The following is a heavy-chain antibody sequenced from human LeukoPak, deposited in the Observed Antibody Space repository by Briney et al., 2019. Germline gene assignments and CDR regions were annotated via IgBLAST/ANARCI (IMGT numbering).Heavy chain of an antibody. D-gene: IGHD4-17*01. CDR1: GFTFSSYG. Sequence: GGSLRLSCAASGFTFSSYGMHWVRQAPGKGLEWVAVISYDGSNKYYADSVKDRFTISRDNSKNTLYLQMNSLRAEDTAVYYCAKESDDYGDFVYWGQGTLVTVSS. CDR3: AKESDDYGDFVY. V-gene: IGHV3-30*18. J-gene: IGHJ4*02. CDR2: ISYDGSNK.